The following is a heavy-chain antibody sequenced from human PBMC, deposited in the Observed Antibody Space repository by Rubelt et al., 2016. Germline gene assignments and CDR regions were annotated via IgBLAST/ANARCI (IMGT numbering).Heavy chain of an antibody. Sequence: QVQLVQSGAEVKKPGASVKVSCKASGYTFTTSGISWVRQAPGQGLEWMGWIRTYNGNTNYAQKLQGRVTMTTDTSTSTAYMELRSLRSDDTAMYFCARGYCSSANCLFNWFDPWGQGTLVTVSS. J-gene: IGHJ5*02. CDR3: ARGYCSSANCLFNWFDP. CDR1: GYTFTTSG. D-gene: IGHD2-2*01. V-gene: IGHV1-18*01. CDR2: IRTYNGNT.